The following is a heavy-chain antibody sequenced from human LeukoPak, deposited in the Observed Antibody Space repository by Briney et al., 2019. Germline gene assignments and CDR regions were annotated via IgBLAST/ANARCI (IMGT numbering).Heavy chain of an antibody. J-gene: IGHJ6*02. Sequence: GASVTVSCKASGYTFTGYYMHWVRQAPGQGLEWMGWINPNSGGTNYAQKFQGRVTMTRDTSISTAYMERSRLRSDDTAVYYCASEIQTPRYCSSTSCSLLYYYGMDVWGQGTTVTVSS. V-gene: IGHV1-2*02. D-gene: IGHD2-2*01. CDR2: INPNSGGT. CDR1: GYTFTGYY. CDR3: ASEIQTPRYCSSTSCSLLYYYGMDV.